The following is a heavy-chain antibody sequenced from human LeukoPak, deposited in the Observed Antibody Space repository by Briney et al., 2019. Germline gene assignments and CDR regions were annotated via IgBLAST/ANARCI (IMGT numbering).Heavy chain of an antibody. Sequence: GGSLRLSCVASGFTFSSYWMHWVRQDPRKGLVWVSRINGDGRNINYADSVRGRFTISRDNAKNSLYLQMNSLRAEDMALYYCAKDIRRGTTAGGPFDYWGQGTLVTVSS. J-gene: IGHJ4*02. D-gene: IGHD3-16*01. CDR2: INGDGRNI. CDR3: AKDIRRGTTAGGPFDY. CDR1: GFTFSSYW. V-gene: IGHV3-74*01.